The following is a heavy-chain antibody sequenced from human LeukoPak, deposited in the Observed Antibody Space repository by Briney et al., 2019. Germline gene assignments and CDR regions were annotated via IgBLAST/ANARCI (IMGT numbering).Heavy chain of an antibody. V-gene: IGHV3-48*03. CDR2: ISGSST. J-gene: IGHJ3*02. Sequence: PGGSLRLSCAASGFTFSSYEMNWVRQAPGKGLEWVLYISGSSTYYADSVRGRFTISRDNAKNSLYLQMNSLRAEDTAVYYCARCPRSSDAFDIWGQGTMVTVSS. CDR3: ARCPRSSDAFDI. CDR1: GFTFSSYE.